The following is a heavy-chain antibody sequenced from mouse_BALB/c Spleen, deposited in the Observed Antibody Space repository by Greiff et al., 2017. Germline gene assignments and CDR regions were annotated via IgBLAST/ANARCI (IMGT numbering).Heavy chain of an antibody. CDR2: ISTYYGDA. J-gene: IGHJ4*01. CDR1: GYTFTDYA. CDR3: ARTYYGNYGGFYAMDY. D-gene: IGHD2-10*01. Sequence: QVQLQQSGAELVRPGVSVKISCKGSGYTFTDYAMHWVKQSHAKSLEWIGVISTYYGDASYNQKFKGKATMTVDKSSSTAYMELARLTSEDSAIYYCARTYYGNYGGFYAMDYWGQGTSVTVSS. V-gene: IGHV1S137*01.